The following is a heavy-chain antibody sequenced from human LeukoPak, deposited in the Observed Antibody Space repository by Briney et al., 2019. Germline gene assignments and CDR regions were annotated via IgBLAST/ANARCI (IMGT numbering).Heavy chain of an antibody. CDR1: GFTFSSYG. Sequence: PGRSLRLSCAASGFTFSSYGMHWVRQAPGKGLEWVAVIWYDGSNKYYADSVKGRFTISRDNSKNTLYLQMNSLRAEDTALYYCARGTWSGYGVYFDYWGQGTLVTVSS. V-gene: IGHV3-33*01. J-gene: IGHJ4*02. CDR2: IWYDGSNK. D-gene: IGHD3-3*01. CDR3: ARGTWSGYGVYFDY.